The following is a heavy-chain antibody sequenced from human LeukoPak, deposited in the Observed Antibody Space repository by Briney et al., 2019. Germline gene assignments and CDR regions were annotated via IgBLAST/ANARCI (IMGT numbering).Heavy chain of an antibody. CDR3: ARDLYYYDSSGYHPSLDV. CDR2: IWYDGSNK. Sequence: PGRSLRLSCAASGFTFSSYGMQWVRQAPGKGLDWVAGIWYDGSNKNYADSVKGRFTISRDNSKNTLFLQMNSLRAEDTAVYYCARDLYYYDSSGYHPSLDVWGQGTTVTVSS. J-gene: IGHJ6*02. CDR1: GFTFSSYG. D-gene: IGHD3-22*01. V-gene: IGHV3-33*01.